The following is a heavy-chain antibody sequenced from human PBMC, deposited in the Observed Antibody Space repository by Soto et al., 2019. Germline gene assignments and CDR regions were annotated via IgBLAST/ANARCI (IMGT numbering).Heavy chain of an antibody. CDR2: VNHSGDT. J-gene: IGHJ4*02. CDR3: ARVGYFDSSGFYAPFDY. CDR1: GQSFSGYY. V-gene: IGHV4-34*01. Sequence: SETLSLTCAVYGQSFSGYYWSWIRQPPGKGLEWIGEVNHSGDTTYNPSLRSRVTISADTSKSQFSLKVKSVTAADTAVYYCARVGYFDSSGFYAPFDYWGRGSLVTVS. D-gene: IGHD3-22*01.